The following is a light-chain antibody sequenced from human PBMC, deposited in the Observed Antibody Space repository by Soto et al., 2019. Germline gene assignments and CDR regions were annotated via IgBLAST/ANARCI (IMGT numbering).Light chain of an antibody. V-gene: IGLV2-14*01. CDR3: VSFTSHSSHYV. CDR2: EVT. CDR1: ISDVGGHGY. J-gene: IGLJ1*01. Sequence: QSALTQPASVSGSPGQSITISCTGTISDVGGHGYVSWYQQHPGKAPKLMIYEVTYRPSGVSDRFSGSKSGNTASLTISGLQAEDEADYYCVSFTSHSSHYVFGTGTKLTVL.